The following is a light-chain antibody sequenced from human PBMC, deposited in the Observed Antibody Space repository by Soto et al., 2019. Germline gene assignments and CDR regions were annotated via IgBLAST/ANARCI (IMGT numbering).Light chain of an antibody. V-gene: IGKV3-20*01. J-gene: IGKJ5*01. CDR1: QSVTNSY. CDR2: GAS. CDR3: QQYGTLIT. Sequence: EIVLTQSPGTLSLSPGERATLSCRASQSVTNSYLAWYQQKPGQAPRLLIYGASSRATGIPDRFSGSGSGTHFTLTFSRLESEDFAVYYCQQYGTLITFGQGTRLEIK.